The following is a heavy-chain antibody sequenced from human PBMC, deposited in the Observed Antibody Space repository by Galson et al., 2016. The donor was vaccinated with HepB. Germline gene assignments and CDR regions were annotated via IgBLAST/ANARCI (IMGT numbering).Heavy chain of an antibody. V-gene: IGHV3-30-3*01. J-gene: IGHJ4*02. Sequence: SLRLSCAASGFTFNGYSIHWVRQAPGKGLEWVAVISTDGNTQWYADSVKGRFTVSRDNSKNTLDLQMNTLRAEDTAVFYCAREEGVHYDNSHYHGYLDYWGQGSLVTVSS. CDR2: ISTDGNTQ. CDR1: GFTFNGYS. CDR3: AREEGVHYDNSHYHGYLDY. D-gene: IGHD3-22*01.